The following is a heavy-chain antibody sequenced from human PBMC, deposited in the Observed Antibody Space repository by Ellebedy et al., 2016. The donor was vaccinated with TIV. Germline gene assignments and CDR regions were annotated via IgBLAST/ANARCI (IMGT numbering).Heavy chain of an antibody. D-gene: IGHD3-22*01. J-gene: IGHJ3*01. CDR2: LYPTGTP. V-gene: IGHV4-4*07. Sequence: PSETLSLTCTVSGVSITSHFWTWIRQPAGKGLEWIGRLYPTGTPSYNPSLKSRVTMSRDTSKDQFSLKLSSVTAADTAVYYCARHGPQWFDAFDLWGLGTLVTVSS. CDR3: ARHGPQWFDAFDL. CDR1: GVSITSHF.